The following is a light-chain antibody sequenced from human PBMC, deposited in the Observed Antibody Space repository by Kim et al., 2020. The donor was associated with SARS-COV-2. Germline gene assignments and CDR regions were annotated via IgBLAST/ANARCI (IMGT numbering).Light chain of an antibody. J-gene: IGLJ1*01. Sequence: GQSGNISCTGTSSDVGGYNYVSWYQQHPGKAPKLMIYEVSKRPSGVPDRFSGSKSGNTASLTVSGLQAEDEADYYCSSYAGSNSAVFGTGTKVTVL. CDR2: EVS. V-gene: IGLV2-8*01. CDR3: SSYAGSNSAV. CDR1: SSDVGGYNY.